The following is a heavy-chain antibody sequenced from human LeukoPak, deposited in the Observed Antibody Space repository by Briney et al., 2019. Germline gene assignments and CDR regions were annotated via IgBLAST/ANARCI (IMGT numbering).Heavy chain of an antibody. CDR3: ARKYCSSTSCYTPDYYYMDV. J-gene: IGHJ6*03. CDR2: ISAYNGNT. CDR1: GYTFTSYG. V-gene: IGHV1-18*01. Sequence: ASVKVSCKASGYTFTSYGISWVRLAPGQGLEWMGWISAYNGNTDYAQKLQGRVTMTTDTSTSTAYMELRSLRSDDTAVYYCARKYCSSTSCYTPDYYYMDVWGKGTTVTVSS. D-gene: IGHD2-2*02.